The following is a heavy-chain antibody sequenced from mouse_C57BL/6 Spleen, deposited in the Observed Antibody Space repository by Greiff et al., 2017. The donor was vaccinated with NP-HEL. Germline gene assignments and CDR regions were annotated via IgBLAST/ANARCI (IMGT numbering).Heavy chain of an antibody. Sequence: EVKLMESGPELVKPGASVKMSCKASGYTFTDYNMHWVKQSHGKSLEWIGYINPNNGGTSYNQKFKGKATLTVNKSSSTAYMELRSLTSEDSAVYYCARGGAGYVLVDYWGQGTTLTVSS. CDR3: ARGGAGYVLVDY. CDR1: GYTFTDYN. D-gene: IGHD3-2*02. J-gene: IGHJ2*01. V-gene: IGHV1-22*01. CDR2: INPNNGGT.